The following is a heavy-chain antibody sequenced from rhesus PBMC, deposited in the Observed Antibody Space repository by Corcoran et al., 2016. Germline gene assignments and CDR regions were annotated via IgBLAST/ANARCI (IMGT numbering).Heavy chain of an antibody. CDR1: GFTSSSYG. D-gene: IGHD1-26*01. CDR2: ISYDGSKK. V-gene: IGHV3-54*02. J-gene: IGHJ6*01. CDR3: ARDYNWNYRYGLDS. Sequence: EVQLVESGGGLVQPGGSLRLSCAASGFTSSSYGMHWVRQAPGKGLEWVAVISYDGSKKYYAYSVKDRFTISRDNSKNMLYLQMNNLKLEDTAVYYCARDYNWNYRYGLDSWGQGVVVTVSS.